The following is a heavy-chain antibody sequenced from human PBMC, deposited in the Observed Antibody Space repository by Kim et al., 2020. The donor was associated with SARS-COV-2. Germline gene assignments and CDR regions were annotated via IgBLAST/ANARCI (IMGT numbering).Heavy chain of an antibody. CDR3: ANFAALPFDY. Sequence: STYYADSVKGRFTISRDNSKNTLYLQMNSLRAEDTAVYYCANFAALPFDYWGQGTLVTVSS. CDR2: ST. J-gene: IGHJ4*02. D-gene: IGHD6-25*01. V-gene: IGHV3-23*01.